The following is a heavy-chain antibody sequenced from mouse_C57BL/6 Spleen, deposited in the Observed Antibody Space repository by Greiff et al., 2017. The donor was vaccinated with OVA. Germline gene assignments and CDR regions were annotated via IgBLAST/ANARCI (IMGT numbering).Heavy chain of an antibody. CDR2: IYPRSGNT. CDR1: GYTFTSYG. J-gene: IGHJ4*01. D-gene: IGHD1-1*01. V-gene: IGHV1-81*01. Sequence: VQLVESGAELARPGASVKLSCKASGYTFTSYGISWVKQRTGQGLEWIGEIYPRSGNTYYNEKFKGKATLTADKSSSTAYMELRSLTSEDSAVYFCARGDYGRNYAMDYWGQGTSVTVSS. CDR3: ARGDYGRNYAMDY.